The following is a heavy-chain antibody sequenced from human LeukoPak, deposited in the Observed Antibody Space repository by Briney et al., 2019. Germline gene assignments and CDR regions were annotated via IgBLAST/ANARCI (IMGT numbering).Heavy chain of an antibody. D-gene: IGHD3-3*01. Sequence: GASVKVSCKASGYTFSSYGISWVRQAPGQGLEWMGWISGYNGNTHYAQKFQGRVTITADESTSTAYMELSSLRSEDTAVYYCASVSWDPKPQSGSKSRYFDLWGRGTLVTVSS. CDR1: GYTFSSYG. CDR3: ASVSWDPKPQSGSKSRYFDL. V-gene: IGHV1-18*01. J-gene: IGHJ2*01. CDR2: ISGYNGNT.